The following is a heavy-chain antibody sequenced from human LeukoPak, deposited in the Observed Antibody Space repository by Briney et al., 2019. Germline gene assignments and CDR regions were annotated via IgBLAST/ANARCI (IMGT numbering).Heavy chain of an antibody. CDR2: IYYTGSP. CDR1: GGSISGYY. V-gene: IGHV4-59*08. J-gene: IGHJ4*02. Sequence: PSETLSLTCTVSGGSISGYYWSWFRQPPGMGLEWIGYIYYTGSPNYNPSLKSRVTISVDTSNNQFSLRLCSVTAADTAVYYCARHANDGDYPLDYWGQGTLVTVSS. CDR3: ARHANDGDYPLDY. D-gene: IGHD4-17*01.